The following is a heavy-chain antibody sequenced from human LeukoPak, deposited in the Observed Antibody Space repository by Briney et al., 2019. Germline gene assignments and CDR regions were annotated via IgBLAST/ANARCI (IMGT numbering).Heavy chain of an antibody. CDR1: SGSISTSNYY. CDR2: IYYSGST. CDR3: ARDRDSSSWYGGWFDP. J-gene: IGHJ5*02. D-gene: IGHD6-13*01. V-gene: IGHV4-61*01. Sequence: PSETLSLTCTVSSGSISTSNYYWGWVRQPPGKGLEWIGYIYYSGSTNYNPSLKSRVTISVDTSKNQFSLKLSSVTAADTAVYYCARDRDSSSWYGGWFDPWGQGTLVTVSS.